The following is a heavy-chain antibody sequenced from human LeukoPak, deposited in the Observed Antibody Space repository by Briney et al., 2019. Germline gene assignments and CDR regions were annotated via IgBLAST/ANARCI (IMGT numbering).Heavy chain of an antibody. CDR1: GYSLTNYW. D-gene: IGHD3-10*01. Sequence: GESLKISCKASGYSLTNYWLGWVRQMPGKGLEWMGIIYPGESDTRYSPSFQGQVTISADKSISTAYLQRSSLQASDTAMYYCATYAGSSSKYFQDWGQGTLVTVSS. CDR3: ATYAGSSSKYFQD. V-gene: IGHV5-51*01. CDR2: IYPGESDT. J-gene: IGHJ1*01.